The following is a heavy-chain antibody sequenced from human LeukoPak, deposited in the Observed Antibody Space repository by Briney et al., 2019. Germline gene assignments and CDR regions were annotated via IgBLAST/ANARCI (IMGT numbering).Heavy chain of an antibody. CDR2: IYYSGST. V-gene: IGHV4-39*01. J-gene: IGHJ4*02. CDR3: ARRGYFLDY. CDR1: GGSISSSSYY. Sequence: SETLSPTCTVSGGSISSSSYYWGWIRQPPGKGLEWIGSIYYSGSTYYNPSLKSRVTISVDTSKNQFSLKLSSVTAADTAVYYCARRGYFLDYWGQGTLVTVSS.